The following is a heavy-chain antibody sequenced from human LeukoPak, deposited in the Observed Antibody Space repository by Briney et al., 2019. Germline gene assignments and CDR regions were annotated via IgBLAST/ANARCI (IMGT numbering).Heavy chain of an antibody. D-gene: IGHD5-12*01. CDR3: AKARAEYSGYDSDAFDI. CDR1: GFTFSSYA. J-gene: IGHJ3*02. CDR2: ISGSGGST. V-gene: IGHV3-23*01. Sequence: PGGSLRLSCAASGFTFSSYAMSWVRQAPGKGLEWVSAISGSGGSTYYADSVKGRFTISRDNSKNTLYLQMNSLRAEDTAVYYCAKARAEYSGYDSDAFDIWGQGTMVTVSS.